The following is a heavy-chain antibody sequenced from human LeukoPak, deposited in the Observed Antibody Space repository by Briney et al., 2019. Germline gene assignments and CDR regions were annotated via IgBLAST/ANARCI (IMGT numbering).Heavy chain of an antibody. V-gene: IGHV4-39*01. CDR1: GGSISSSSYY. Sequence: SETLSLTCTVSGGSISSSSYYWGWIRQPPGKGLESIGSIYYSGSTYYNPSLKSRVTISVDTSKNQFSLKLSSVTAADTAVYYCARPQNSGASFDYWGQGTLVTVSS. D-gene: IGHD7-27*01. CDR3: ARPQNSGASFDY. J-gene: IGHJ4*02. CDR2: IYYSGST.